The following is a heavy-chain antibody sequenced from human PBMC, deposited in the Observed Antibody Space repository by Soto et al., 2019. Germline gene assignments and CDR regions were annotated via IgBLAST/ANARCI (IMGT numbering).Heavy chain of an antibody. CDR1: GGSISSGGYY. J-gene: IGHJ4*02. D-gene: IGHD1-26*01. Sequence: QVQLQESGPGLVKPSQTLSLTCPVSGGSISSGGYYWSWIRQPPGKGLEWVGYVYYSGSTYSNPSLKSRVTISVDTSKNQFSLKLSSVTAADTAVYYCAGIYSGSPGGTLRYWGQGTLVTVSS. CDR3: AGIYSGSPGGTLRY. V-gene: IGHV4-31*03. CDR2: VYYSGST.